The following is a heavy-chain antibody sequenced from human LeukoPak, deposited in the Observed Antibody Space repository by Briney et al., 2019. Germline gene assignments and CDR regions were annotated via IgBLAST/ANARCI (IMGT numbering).Heavy chain of an antibody. CDR1: GYTFTSYD. D-gene: IGHD5-24*01. CDR3: ARGKARDGYNYPGIFDY. J-gene: IGHJ4*02. Sequence: ASVKDSCKASGYTFTSYDINWVRQATGQGLEWMGWMNPNSGNTGYAQKFQGRVTMTRNTSISTAYMELSSLRSEDTAVYYCARGKARDGYNYPGIFDYWGQGTLVTVSS. V-gene: IGHV1-8*01. CDR2: MNPNSGNT.